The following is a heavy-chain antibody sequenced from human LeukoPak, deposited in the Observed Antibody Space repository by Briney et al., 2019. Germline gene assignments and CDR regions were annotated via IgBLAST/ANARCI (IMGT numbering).Heavy chain of an antibody. Sequence: PGGSLRLSCEASGFLFTDYGMHWVRQAPAKGLEWVAVISYDGTNTYYADSVKGRFTISRDNAKNTLYLLMTSLRPEDTGTYYCSKGTFSSSWHSDSWGRGTLVTVSS. CDR2: ISYDGTNT. V-gene: IGHV3-30*18. J-gene: IGHJ4*02. CDR1: GFLFTDYG. D-gene: IGHD6-13*01. CDR3: SKGTFSSSWHSDS.